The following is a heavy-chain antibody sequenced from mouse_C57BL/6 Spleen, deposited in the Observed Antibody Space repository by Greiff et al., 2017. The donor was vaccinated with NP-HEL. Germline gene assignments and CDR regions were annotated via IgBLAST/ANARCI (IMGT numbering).Heavy chain of an antibody. CDR3: AREAYDLFFYAMDY. J-gene: IGHJ4*01. Sequence: SGAALVRPGASVKLSCKASGYTFTDYYINWVKQRPGQGLEWIARIYPGSGNTYYNEKFKGKATLTAEKSSSTAYMQLSSLTSEDSAVYFCAREAYDLFFYAMDYWGQGTSVTVSS. D-gene: IGHD2-4*01. CDR1: GYTFTDYY. CDR2: IYPGSGNT. V-gene: IGHV1-76*01.